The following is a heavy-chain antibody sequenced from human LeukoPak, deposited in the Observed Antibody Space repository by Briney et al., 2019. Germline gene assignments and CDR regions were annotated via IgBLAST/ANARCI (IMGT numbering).Heavy chain of an antibody. J-gene: IGHJ6*02. CDR3: ARRNDGMDV. Sequence: PSETLSLTCTVSGGSISSYYWSWVRQPPGKGLEWIGYIYYSGSTNYNPSLKSRVTISVDTSKNQFSLKLSSVTAADTAVYYCARRNDGMDVWGQGTTVTVSS. CDR2: IYYSGST. CDR1: GGSISSYY. V-gene: IGHV4-59*01. D-gene: IGHD1-1*01.